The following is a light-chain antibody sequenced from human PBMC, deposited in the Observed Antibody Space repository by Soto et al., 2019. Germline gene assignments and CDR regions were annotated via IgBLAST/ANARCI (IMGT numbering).Light chain of an antibody. CDR2: GAS. CDR3: LQDYKYPRT. CDR1: QGIRDE. Sequence: AIQMTQSPSSLSASVGDRVTITCRASQGIRDELGWYQQEPGKAPKLLIYGASSLQSGVPSRFSGSGSGTDFTLTISSLQPEDFATYYCLQDYKYPRTFGQGTKVEIK. V-gene: IGKV1-6*02. J-gene: IGKJ1*01.